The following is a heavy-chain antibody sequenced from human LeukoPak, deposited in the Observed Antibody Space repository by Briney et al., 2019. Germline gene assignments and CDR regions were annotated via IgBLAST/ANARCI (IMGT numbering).Heavy chain of an antibody. CDR2: ISGSGGST. CDR3: AKDEDSYGPFDY. D-gene: IGHD5-18*01. J-gene: IGHJ4*02. CDR1: GFTFSSYA. Sequence: GGSLRLSCAASGFTFSSYAMSWVRQAPGKGLELVSGISGSGGSTYYTDSVKGRFTISRDNSKNTLYLQMNSLRAEDTAVYYCAKDEDSYGPFDYWGQGTLVTVSS. V-gene: IGHV3-23*01.